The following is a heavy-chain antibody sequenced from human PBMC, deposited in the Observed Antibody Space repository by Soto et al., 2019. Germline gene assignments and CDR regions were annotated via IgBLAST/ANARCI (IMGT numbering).Heavy chain of an antibody. Sequence: QAQVVQSGAEVRKPGSSVKLSCKASEGTFNSYAIAWVRQAPGQGLEWMGGIIPYYNTLNYAQKFQDRVTITADDSTNTVYMELSSLRSDDAAVYFCAGGASRWYPYFFDSWAQGTLVTVSS. V-gene: IGHV1-69*01. D-gene: IGHD6-13*01. CDR1: EGTFNSYA. CDR2: IIPYYNTL. CDR3: AGGASRWYPYFFDS. J-gene: IGHJ4*02.